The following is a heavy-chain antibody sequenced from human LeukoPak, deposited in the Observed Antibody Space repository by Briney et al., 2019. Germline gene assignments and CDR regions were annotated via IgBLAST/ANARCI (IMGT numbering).Heavy chain of an antibody. CDR2: ISGSGNNL. CDR1: EFTFSSYA. CDR3: AKGKDYYDSSGYYAPFDY. D-gene: IGHD3-22*01. J-gene: IGHJ4*02. V-gene: IGHV3-23*01. Sequence: GGSLRLSCAASEFTFSSYAMSWVRQAPGKGLEWVSAISGSGNNLYYADSVKGRFTVSRDNSKNTLSLQMNSLRAEDTAVYYCAKGKDYYDSSGYYAPFDYWGQGTLVTVSS.